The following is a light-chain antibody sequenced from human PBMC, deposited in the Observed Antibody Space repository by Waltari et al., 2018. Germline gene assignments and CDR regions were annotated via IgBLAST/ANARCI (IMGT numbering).Light chain of an antibody. J-gene: IGLJ2*01. Sequence: QSALPQPASVSGSPGQSITISCPGTSSDVGTSKRVSWYQQHPGKAPKPMIYAGSKRPSGVSDRFSGSKSGDMASLTISGLQPEDEAEYFCSSYAGSSKGVFGGGTKVTVL. CDR3: SSYAGSSKGV. CDR2: AGS. V-gene: IGLV2-23*01. CDR1: SSDVGTSKR.